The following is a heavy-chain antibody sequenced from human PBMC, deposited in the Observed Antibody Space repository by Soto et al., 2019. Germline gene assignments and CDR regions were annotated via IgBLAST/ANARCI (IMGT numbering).Heavy chain of an antibody. CDR3: ARVAYLPGGYYYGMDV. D-gene: IGHD2-21*01. CDR2: ISNSSSSI. Sequence: EVQLVESGGGLVQPGGSLRLSCAASGFTFSRFSINWVRQAPGKGLEWVSYISNSSSSIYYADSVKGRFTSSRDNAKNALYLQMNSLRDEDTAVYYCARVAYLPGGYYYGMDVWGQGTTVTVSS. J-gene: IGHJ6*02. CDR1: GFTFSRFS. V-gene: IGHV3-48*02.